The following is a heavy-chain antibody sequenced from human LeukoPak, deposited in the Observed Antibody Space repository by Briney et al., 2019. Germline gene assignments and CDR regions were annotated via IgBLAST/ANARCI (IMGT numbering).Heavy chain of an antibody. CDR2: ISGSGGST. J-gene: IGHJ4*02. CDR1: GFTFSSYA. D-gene: IGHD2-15*01. CDR3: AKDLAATQLSYFDY. V-gene: IGHV3-23*01. Sequence: PGGSLRLSCAASGFTFSSYAMSWVRQAPGKGLEWVSAISGSGGSTYYADPVKGRFTISRDNSKNTLYLQMNSLRAEDTAVYYCAKDLAATQLSYFDYWGQGTLVTVSS.